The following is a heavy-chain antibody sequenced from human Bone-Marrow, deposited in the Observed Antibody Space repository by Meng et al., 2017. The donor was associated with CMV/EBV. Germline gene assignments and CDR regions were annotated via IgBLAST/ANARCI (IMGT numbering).Heavy chain of an antibody. Sequence: ASVKVSCKASGYTFTGYYMHWVRQAPGQGLEWMGWINPNSGGTNYAQKFQGRVTMTRVTSISTAYMELSRLRSDDTAVYYCARLGYCSSTSCIDYCGQGTLVTVSS. CDR3: ARLGYCSSTSCIDY. CDR2: INPNSGGT. CDR1: GYTFTGYY. J-gene: IGHJ4*02. V-gene: IGHV1-2*02. D-gene: IGHD2-2*01.